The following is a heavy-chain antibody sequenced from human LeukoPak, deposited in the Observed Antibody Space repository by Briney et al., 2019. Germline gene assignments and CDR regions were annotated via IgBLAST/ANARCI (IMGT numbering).Heavy chain of an antibody. CDR3: ARGGGLDV. Sequence: GGSLRLSCAASGFTFSSYWMNWVRQAPGKGLVWVSRIASDGSSTTYVDSVKGRFTISRDNAKNSLYLQMSNLRAEDTAVYFCARGGGLDVWGQGATVTVSS. D-gene: IGHD3-16*01. CDR2: IASDGSST. V-gene: IGHV3-74*01. J-gene: IGHJ6*02. CDR1: GFTFSSYW.